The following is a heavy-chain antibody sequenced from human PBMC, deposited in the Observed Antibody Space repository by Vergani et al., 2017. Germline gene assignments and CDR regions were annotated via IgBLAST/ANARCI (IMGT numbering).Heavy chain of an antibody. CDR2: IIPIFGTA. J-gene: IGHJ4*02. CDR1: GGTFSSYA. D-gene: IGHD6-19*01. Sequence: QVQLVQSGAEVKKPGSSVKVSCKASGGTFSSYAISWVRQAPGQGLEWMGGIIPIFGTANYAQKFQGRVTITADESTSTAYMELSSLRSEDTAVYYCAREGAYSSGLFKTDKHAPNFDYWGQGSLVTVSS. CDR3: AREGAYSSGLFKTDKHAPNFDY. V-gene: IGHV1-69*01.